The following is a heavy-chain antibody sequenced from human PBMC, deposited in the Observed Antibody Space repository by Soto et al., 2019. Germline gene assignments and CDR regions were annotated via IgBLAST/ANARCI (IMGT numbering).Heavy chain of an antibody. CDR2: ISGSGGTT. J-gene: IGHJ6*02. D-gene: IGHD1-26*01. CDR1: GFTFSSYA. CDR3: AKFSGSSTQYYYYGMDV. Sequence: GGSLRLSCAASGFTFSSYAMNWVRQAPGKGLEWVSAISGSGGTTYYADSVKGRFTISRDNSKDTLYLQMNSLRAEDTAVYYCAKFSGSSTQYYYYGMDVWGQGTTVTGSS. V-gene: IGHV3-23*01.